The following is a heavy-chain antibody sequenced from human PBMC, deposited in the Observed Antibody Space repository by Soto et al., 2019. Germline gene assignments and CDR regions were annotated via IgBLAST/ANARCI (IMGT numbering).Heavy chain of an antibody. CDR3: ARGRDVDY. V-gene: IGHV1-18*01. Sequence: QVHLVQSGAEVKKPGASVKVSCKGSGYAFTTYGITWVRQAPGQGLEWMGWISAHNGNTNYAQKLQGRVTVTRDTSTSKAYMELRSLISDVTAVYYGARGRDVDYWGQGVLVTVSS. CDR1: GYAFTTYG. J-gene: IGHJ4*02. CDR2: ISAHNGNT.